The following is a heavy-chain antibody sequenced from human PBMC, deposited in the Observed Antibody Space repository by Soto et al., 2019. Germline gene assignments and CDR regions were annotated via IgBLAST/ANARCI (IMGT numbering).Heavy chain of an antibody. Sequence: XESLKISCKGSGYSVTSYWIGWVRQMPGKGLEWMGIIYPGDSDTRYSPSFQGQVTISADKSISTAYLQWSSLKASDTAMYYCARQLGGNYDFWSGYSDYWGQGTLVTVSS. V-gene: IGHV5-51*01. J-gene: IGHJ4*02. CDR1: GYSVTSYW. CDR3: ARQLGGNYDFWSGYSDY. D-gene: IGHD3-3*01. CDR2: IYPGDSDT.